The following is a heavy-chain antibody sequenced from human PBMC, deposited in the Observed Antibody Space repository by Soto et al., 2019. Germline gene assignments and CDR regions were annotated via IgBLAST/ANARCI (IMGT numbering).Heavy chain of an antibody. CDR1: GFTFSSYW. Sequence: GGSLRLSCAASGFTFSSYWMHWVRQVPGEGLVWVSRINSDGSSTSYADSVKGRFTISRDNAKNTLYLQMNSLRAEDTAVYYCARDLTYGSGSYPLYWGQGTLVTVSS. V-gene: IGHV3-74*01. CDR2: INSDGSST. D-gene: IGHD3-10*01. J-gene: IGHJ4*02. CDR3: ARDLTYGSGSYPLY.